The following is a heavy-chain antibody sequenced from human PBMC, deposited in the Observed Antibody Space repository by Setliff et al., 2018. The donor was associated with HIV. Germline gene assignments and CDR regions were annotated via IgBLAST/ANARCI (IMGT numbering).Heavy chain of an antibody. V-gene: IGHV1-69*13. CDR1: GGTFSSFA. J-gene: IGHJ4*02. CDR2: IISVFGTT. CDR3: ARVADIVARLDY. D-gene: IGHD5-12*01. Sequence: SVKVSCKASGGTFSSFAINWVRQAPGQGLEWMGGIISVFGTTHYSQKFQGRVPITADESTTKAYMELSSLRSEDTAVYYCARVADIVARLDYWGQGTLVTVSS.